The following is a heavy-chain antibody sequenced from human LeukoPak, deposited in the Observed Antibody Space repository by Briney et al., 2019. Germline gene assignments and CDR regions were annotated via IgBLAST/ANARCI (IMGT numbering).Heavy chain of an antibody. J-gene: IGHJ4*02. CDR3: ARDIGKETDY. Sequence: PGGSLRLSCAAPGFIVRSYYMSWVRQAPGKGLERVPVIYTGGTTNYADSVKDRFTISRDNSKNTLYLQMNSLRAEDTAVYYCARDIGKETDYWGQGTLVIVSS. V-gene: IGHV3-66*01. CDR2: IYTGGTT. D-gene: IGHD1-14*01. CDR1: GFIVRSYY.